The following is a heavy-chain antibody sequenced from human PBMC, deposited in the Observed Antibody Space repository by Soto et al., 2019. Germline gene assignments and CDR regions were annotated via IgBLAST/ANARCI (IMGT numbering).Heavy chain of an antibody. CDR2: ISAYYGDK. J-gene: IGHJ4*02. Sequence: QVHLVQSGGEVKKPGASVKVSCKTSGFMFTTYGFTWVRQAPGQGLEWMAWISAYYGDKKYAQQFQGRVTMTTDTSTNCISIELRNLRSADTAIYYCARTGGGMVARPLDYWGKGTLVTVSS. D-gene: IGHD6-6*01. V-gene: IGHV1-18*01. CDR3: ARTGGGMVARPLDY. CDR1: GFMFTTYG.